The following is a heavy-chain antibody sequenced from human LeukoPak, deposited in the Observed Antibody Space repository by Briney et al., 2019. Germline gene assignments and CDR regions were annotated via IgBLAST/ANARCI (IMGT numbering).Heavy chain of an antibody. D-gene: IGHD3-22*01. CDR1: GFTFSDYY. V-gene: IGHV3-23*01. Sequence: GGSLRLSCAASGFTFSDYYMSWIRQAPGEGLEWVSAISGSGANTYYADSVKGRFAASRDNSKDTLYLQMRSLRAEDTAVYYCARGRSGYGPFDAFDIWGHGTWVTVSS. CDR3: ARGRSGYGPFDAFDI. CDR2: ISGSGANT. J-gene: IGHJ3*02.